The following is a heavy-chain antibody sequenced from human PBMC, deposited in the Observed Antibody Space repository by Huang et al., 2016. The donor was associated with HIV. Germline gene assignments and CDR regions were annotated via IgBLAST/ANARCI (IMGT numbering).Heavy chain of an antibody. J-gene: IGHJ4*02. Sequence: QVQLVQSGAEVKKPGSSVKVSCKASGGSFRTFAIGWVRQAPGQGLAGMGGSIPTLGTANYAQKFQGRVTMIADESTSTAYMELSSLRSEDTAVYYCATVDYYDTSGPQRGYFDNWGQGTLVTVSS. V-gene: IGHV1-69*01. CDR2: SIPTLGTA. D-gene: IGHD3-22*01. CDR1: GGSFRTFA. CDR3: ATVDYYDTSGPQRGYFDN.